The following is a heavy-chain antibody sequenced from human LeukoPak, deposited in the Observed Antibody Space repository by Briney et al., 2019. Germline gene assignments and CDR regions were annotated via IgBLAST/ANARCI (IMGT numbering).Heavy chain of an antibody. CDR3: ARALRSPGDSGLDY. CDR1: GFTFSSNY. Sequence: GGSLRLSCAASGFTFSSNYMHWVRQAPGKGLVWVSRINTDGSDRTHADFVKGRFTISRDSAENTLYLEMNSLRAEDTAVYYCARALRSPGDSGLDYWGQGALVTVPS. CDR2: INTDGSDR. D-gene: IGHD3-10*01. V-gene: IGHV3-74*03. J-gene: IGHJ4*02.